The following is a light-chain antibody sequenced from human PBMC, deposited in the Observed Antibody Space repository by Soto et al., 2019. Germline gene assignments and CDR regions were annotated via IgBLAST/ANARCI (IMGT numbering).Light chain of an antibody. CDR1: QSISTY. CDR3: QQYNSYSPYT. CDR2: KAS. J-gene: IGKJ2*01. Sequence: DIQMTQSPSTLSASVGDRVTITCRASQSISTYLAWYQQKPGNAPKLLIYKASNFQSGVPSRFSGSGSGTEFTLTISSLQPDDFAAYYCQQYNSYSPYTFGQGTNLEIK. V-gene: IGKV1-5*03.